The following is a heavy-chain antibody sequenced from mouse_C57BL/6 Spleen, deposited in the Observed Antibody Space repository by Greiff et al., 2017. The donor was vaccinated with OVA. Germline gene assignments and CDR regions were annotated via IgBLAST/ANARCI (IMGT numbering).Heavy chain of an antibody. Sequence: VKLMESGAELVRPGASVTLSCKASGYTFTDYEMHWVKQTPVHGLEWIGAIDPETGGTAYNQKFKGKAILTADKSSSTAYMELRSLTSEDSAVYYCTRAGSTPYWGQGTTLTVSS. J-gene: IGHJ2*01. CDR3: TRAGSTPY. V-gene: IGHV1-15*01. CDR2: IDPETGGT. CDR1: GYTFTDYE. D-gene: IGHD1-1*01.